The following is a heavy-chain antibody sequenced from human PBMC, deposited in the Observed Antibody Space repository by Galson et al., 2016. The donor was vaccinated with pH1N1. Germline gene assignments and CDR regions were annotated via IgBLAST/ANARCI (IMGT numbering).Heavy chain of an antibody. CDR1: GYTFTSYG. J-gene: IGHJ4*02. CDR3: ARLGASVGGTTY. CDR2: VSTSNGNT. Sequence: VKVSCKASGYTFTSYGISWVRQAPGQGLEFMGWVSTSNGNTHFAQKFQGRVTLTTDTSTSTAYMELRSLRFDDTAVYYCARLGASVGGTTYWGQGTLVTVSS. D-gene: IGHD6-19*01. V-gene: IGHV1-18*01.